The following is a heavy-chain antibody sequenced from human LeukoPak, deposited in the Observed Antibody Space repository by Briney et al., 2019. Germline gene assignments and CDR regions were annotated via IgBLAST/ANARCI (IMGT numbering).Heavy chain of an antibody. Sequence: GGSLRLSCAASGFTFSNYAMSWVRQAPGKGLQWVSAISSSGGSTSYADSVKGRFTISRDNAKNSLYLQMNSLRDEDTAVYYCARDLAYGGNPGFDYWGQGTLVTVSS. CDR2: ISSSGGST. J-gene: IGHJ4*02. D-gene: IGHD4-23*01. V-gene: IGHV3-23*01. CDR1: GFTFSNYA. CDR3: ARDLAYGGNPGFDY.